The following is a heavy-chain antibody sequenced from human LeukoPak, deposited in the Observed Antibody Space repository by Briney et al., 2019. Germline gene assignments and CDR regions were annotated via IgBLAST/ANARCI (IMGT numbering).Heavy chain of an antibody. Sequence: GGSLRLSCAASGFTFTSSWMCWVRQAPGKGLEWLANIDGAGSVTNYVHSVRGRFTISRDNAKNSLYLQMNSLRAEDTAVYYCATYSSSNGREFQYWGQGTLVTVSS. D-gene: IGHD2-2*01. CDR1: GFTFTSSW. CDR2: IDGAGSVT. J-gene: IGHJ1*01. CDR3: ATYSSSNGREFQY. V-gene: IGHV3-7*01.